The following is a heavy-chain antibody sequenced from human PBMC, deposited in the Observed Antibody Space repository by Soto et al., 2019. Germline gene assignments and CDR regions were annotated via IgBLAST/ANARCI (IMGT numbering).Heavy chain of an antibody. CDR3: AKDGAADWFYYYYGMDV. CDR2: ISGSGGST. V-gene: IGHV3-23*01. CDR1: GFTFSSYA. J-gene: IGHJ6*02. Sequence: EVQLLESGGGLVQPGGSLRLSCAASGFTFSSYAMSWVRQAPGKGLEWVSAISGSGGSTYYAASVKGRFTISRDNSKNTLYLQMNSLRAEDTAVYYCAKDGAADWFYYYYGMDVWGQGTTVTVSS. D-gene: IGHD3-9*01.